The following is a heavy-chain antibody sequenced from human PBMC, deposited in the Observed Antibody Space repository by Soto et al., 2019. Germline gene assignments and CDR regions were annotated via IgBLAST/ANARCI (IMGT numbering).Heavy chain of an antibody. CDR3: ARAHSSSSWYHFDY. V-gene: IGHV1-69*06. J-gene: IGHJ4*02. CDR1: GGTFSSYA. D-gene: IGHD6-13*01. CDR2: IIPIFGTA. Sequence: ASVKVSCKASGGTFSSYAISWVRQAPGQGLEWMGGIIPIFGTANYAQKFQGRVTITADKSTSTAYMELSSLRSEDTAVYYCARAHSSSSWYHFDYWGQGNLVTVSS.